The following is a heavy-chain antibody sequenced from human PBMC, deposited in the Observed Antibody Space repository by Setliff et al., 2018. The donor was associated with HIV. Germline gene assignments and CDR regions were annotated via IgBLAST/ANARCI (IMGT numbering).Heavy chain of an antibody. D-gene: IGHD2-15*01. Sequence: KASETLSLTCAVYGGSFSGYYWTWIRQPPGRGLEWIGEIIHSGGTNYNRSLKSRVTISVYTSKNQFSLNLSSVTAADTAVYYCARGGLGVVGAIDYWSQGTLVTVSS. CDR1: GGSFSGYY. J-gene: IGHJ4*02. V-gene: IGHV4-34*01. CDR2: IIHSGGT. CDR3: ARGGLGVVGAIDY.